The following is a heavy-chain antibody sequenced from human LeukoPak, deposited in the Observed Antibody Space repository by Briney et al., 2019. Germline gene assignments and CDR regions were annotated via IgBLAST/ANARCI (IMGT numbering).Heavy chain of an antibody. CDR2: ISYDGSNK. CDR3: ARPQWGYTMMVAVDY. V-gene: IGHV3-30*04. D-gene: IGHD3-22*01. J-gene: IGHJ4*02. Sequence: GGSLRLSCTASGFTFSNYAMHWVRQAPGKGLEWVAVISYDGSNKFYADSVKGRFTISRDNSKNTLYVQMHSLRTEDTAVYYCARPQWGYTMMVAVDYWGQGTLVTVSS. CDR1: GFTFSNYA.